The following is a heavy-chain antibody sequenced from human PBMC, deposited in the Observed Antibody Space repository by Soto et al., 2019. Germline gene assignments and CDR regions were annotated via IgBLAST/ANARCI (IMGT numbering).Heavy chain of an antibody. D-gene: IGHD1-26*01. CDR1: GYTFTSYG. Sequence: ASVKVSRKASGYTFTSYGISWVRQAPGQGLEWMGWISAYNGNTNYAQELQGRVTMTTDTSTSTAYMELRSLRSDDTAVYYCARGRRIYSRRWFDPWGQGTLVTVSS. CDR2: ISAYNGNT. V-gene: IGHV1-18*01. CDR3: ARGRRIYSRRWFDP. J-gene: IGHJ5*02.